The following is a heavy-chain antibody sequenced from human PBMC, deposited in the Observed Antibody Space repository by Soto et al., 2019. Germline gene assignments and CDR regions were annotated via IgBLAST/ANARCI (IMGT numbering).Heavy chain of an antibody. Sequence: GGSLRLSCAASGFTFSSCGMHWVRQAPGKGLEWVAVIWYDGSNKYYADSVKGRFAISRDNSKNTLYLQMNSLRAEDTAVYYCARDPVRWLQFPPDYWGQGTLVTVSS. CDR3: ARDPVRWLQFPPDY. V-gene: IGHV3-33*01. J-gene: IGHJ4*02. D-gene: IGHD5-12*01. CDR2: IWYDGSNK. CDR1: GFTFSSCG.